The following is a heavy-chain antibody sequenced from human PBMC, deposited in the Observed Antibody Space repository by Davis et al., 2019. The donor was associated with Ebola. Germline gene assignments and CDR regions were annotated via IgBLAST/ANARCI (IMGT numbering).Heavy chain of an antibody. CDR1: GLTFTTYA. D-gene: IGHD4-17*01. V-gene: IGHV3-30-3*01. Sequence: GESLKISCAASGLTFTTYAMHWVRQAPGKRLEWVAVISYDGNNVCYADSVKGRFTISRDNSKNTLFLQMNSLRAEDTAVYYCAGSVYGDYYWGQGALVTVPS. CDR3: AGSVYGDYY. CDR2: ISYDGNNV. J-gene: IGHJ4*02.